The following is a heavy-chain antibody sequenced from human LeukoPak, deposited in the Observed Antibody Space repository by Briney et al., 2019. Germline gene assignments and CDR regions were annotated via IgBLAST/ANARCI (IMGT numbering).Heavy chain of an antibody. J-gene: IGHJ4*02. Sequence: GGSLRLSCAASGFTFSSYWMHWVRQAPGKGLVWVSRINSDGSSTSYADSVKGRFTISRDNAKNTLYLQMNSLRAEDTAVYYCAREDGLWLNPPFDYWGQGTLVTVSS. CDR1: GFTFSSYW. CDR2: INSDGSST. D-gene: IGHD5-18*01. V-gene: IGHV3-74*01. CDR3: AREDGLWLNPPFDY.